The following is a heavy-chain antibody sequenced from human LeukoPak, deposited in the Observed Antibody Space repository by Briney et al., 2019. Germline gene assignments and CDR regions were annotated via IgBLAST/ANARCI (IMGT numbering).Heavy chain of an antibody. D-gene: IGHD5-12*01. CDR3: ARDGVASTDH. J-gene: IGHJ4*02. CDR1: GFSFSYFG. CDR2: IQSDGNIQ. Sequence: GGSLRLSCAASGFSFSYFGMHWIRQAPGRGLEWVAFIQSDGNIQYYEDSVKGRFTISRDNSRKTVDLQMSSPRLEDTAIYLCARDGVASTDHWGQGTLVTVSS. V-gene: IGHV3-30*02.